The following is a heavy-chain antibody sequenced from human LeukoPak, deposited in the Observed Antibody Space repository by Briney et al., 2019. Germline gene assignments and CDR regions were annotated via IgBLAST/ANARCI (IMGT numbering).Heavy chain of an antibody. J-gene: IGHJ4*02. Sequence: ASVKVSCKASGYTSTSYYMHWVRQAPGQGLEWMGIINPSGGSTSYAQKFQGRVTMTRDTSTSTVYMELSSLRSEDTAVYYCARDGTYDSSGYYFHYWGQGTLVTVSS. CDR1: GYTSTSYY. V-gene: IGHV1-46*01. D-gene: IGHD3-22*01. CDR3: ARDGTYDSSGYYFHY. CDR2: INPSGGST.